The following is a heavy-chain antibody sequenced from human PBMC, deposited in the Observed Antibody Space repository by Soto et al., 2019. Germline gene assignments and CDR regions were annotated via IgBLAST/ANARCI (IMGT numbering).Heavy chain of an antibody. CDR2: ISPYNGKT. V-gene: IGHV1-18*01. Sequence: QVQLVQSGAEVTQPGASVKVSCKTSGYTFTEYGISWVRQAPGQGLEWMGWISPYNGKTNYIQEFQDRVTITTDTSSTTVYMDLRTLKSDDTAIYFCARADYGDTKIYSFDHWGQGTLVTVSS. D-gene: IGHD4-17*01. CDR3: ARADYGDTKIYSFDH. J-gene: IGHJ4*02. CDR1: GYTFTEYG.